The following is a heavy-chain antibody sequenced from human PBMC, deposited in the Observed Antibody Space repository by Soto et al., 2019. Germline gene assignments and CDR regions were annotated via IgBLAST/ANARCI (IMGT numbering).Heavy chain of an antibody. V-gene: IGHV3-33*01. CDR3: ARGRIVGASLAFDS. J-gene: IGHJ4*02. D-gene: IGHD1-26*01. CDR2: IRFDGSNE. CDR1: GFSFSTFT. Sequence: SGFSFSTFTMHWVRQAPGKGLEWVALIRFDGSNEAFADSVKGRFTISRDNSKNTVSLQMNNLRAEDTALYFCARGRIVGASLAFDSWGQGTLVTVSS.